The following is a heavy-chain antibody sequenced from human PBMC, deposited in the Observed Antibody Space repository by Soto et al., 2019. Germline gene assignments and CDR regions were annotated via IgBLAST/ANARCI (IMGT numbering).Heavy chain of an antibody. CDR1: GGSVTSYH. CDR3: ARDMHAGCTNFFDP. Sequence: SETLSHTYFVSGGSVTSYHWSWIRQFPGKELEWIAYTSYTEYYYHYAAPQSRVTISLDTSKNHLSLKLPSMTAADTAVYYCARDMHAGCTNFFDPWGQGTLVTVSS. D-gene: IGHD6-19*01. J-gene: IGHJ5*02. V-gene: IGHV4-59*02. CDR2: TSYTEYY.